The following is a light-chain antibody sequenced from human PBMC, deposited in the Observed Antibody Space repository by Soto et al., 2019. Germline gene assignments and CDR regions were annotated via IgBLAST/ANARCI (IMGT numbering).Light chain of an antibody. Sequence: DIQMTKSLATLSAYVGDSATITCRASQSISSWLAWYQQKPGKAPKLLIYKASSLQSGVPSRFSGSGSGTEFTLNTSSLQPDDFATYYCQQYQPYGMYTFAQGPKVDI. CDR1: QSISSW. CDR2: KAS. V-gene: IGKV1-5*03. J-gene: IGKJ2*01. CDR3: QQYQPYGMYT.